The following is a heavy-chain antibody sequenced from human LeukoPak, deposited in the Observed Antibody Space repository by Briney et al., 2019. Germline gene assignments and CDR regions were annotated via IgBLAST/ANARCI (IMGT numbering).Heavy chain of an antibody. CDR3: ARDQAGEYNWNY. Sequence: ASVKVSCKSSGYTFTCYYMHWLRQAPGQGLAGMGWINPNSGCTNYVQKFQGRVTMSRDTSISTAYMELSRLRSHDTAVYYCARDQAGEYNWNYWGQGTLVTVSS. D-gene: IGHD1-20*01. CDR1: GYTFTCYY. V-gene: IGHV1-2*02. CDR2: INPNSGCT. J-gene: IGHJ4*02.